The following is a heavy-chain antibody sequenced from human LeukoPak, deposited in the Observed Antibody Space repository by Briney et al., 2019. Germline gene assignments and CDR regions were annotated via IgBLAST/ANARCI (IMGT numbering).Heavy chain of an antibody. CDR3: ARDDNSRPPYGMDV. V-gene: IGHV4-31*03. D-gene: IGHD4-11*01. CDR2: IYYSGST. Sequence: PSETLSLTCTVSGGSISSGGYSWSWIRQHPGKGLEWIGYIYYSGSTYYNPSLKSRVTISVDTSKNQFSLKLSSVTAADTAVYYCARDDNSRPPYGMDVWGQGTTVTVSS. CDR1: GGSISSGGYS. J-gene: IGHJ6*02.